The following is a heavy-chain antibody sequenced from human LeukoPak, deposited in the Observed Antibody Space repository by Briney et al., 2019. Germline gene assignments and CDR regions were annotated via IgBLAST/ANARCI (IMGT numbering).Heavy chain of an antibody. V-gene: IGHV3-53*01. Sequence: GGSLRLSCAASGFTVSSNYMSWVRQAPGKGLEWVSVIYSGGSTYYADSVKGRFTISRDNSKNTVYLQMNSLRVEDTAVYYCARVGSPTYGDYDYWGQGTLVTASS. J-gene: IGHJ4*02. CDR3: ARVGSPTYGDYDY. CDR1: GFTVSSNY. D-gene: IGHD4-17*01. CDR2: IYSGGST.